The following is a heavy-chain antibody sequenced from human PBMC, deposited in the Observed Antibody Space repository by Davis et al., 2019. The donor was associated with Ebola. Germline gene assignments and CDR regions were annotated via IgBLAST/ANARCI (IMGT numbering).Heavy chain of an antibody. CDR3: ASQGHRKNYLIHDN. CDR1: GYSFITHW. CDR2: FHPGTSDL. V-gene: IGHV5-51*01. D-gene: IGHD3-10*01. Sequence: GESLKISCTASGYSFITHWIGWVRHMPGKGLEWMGNFHPGTSDLKYSPSFQGQITISVDRSIRTAYLEWRSLQSSDTGIYYCASQGHRKNYLIHDNWGQGTPVTVAS. J-gene: IGHJ4*02.